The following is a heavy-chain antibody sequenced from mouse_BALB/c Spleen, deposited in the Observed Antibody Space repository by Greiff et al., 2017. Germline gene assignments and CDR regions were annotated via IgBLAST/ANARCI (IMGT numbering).Heavy chain of an antibody. CDR2: ISYSGST. CDR1: GYSITSDYA. D-gene: IGHD2-4*01. V-gene: IGHV3-2*02. Sequence: DVKLQESGPGLVKPSQSLSLTCTVTGYSITSDYAWNWIRQFPGNKLEWMGYISYSGSTSYNPSLKSRISITRDTSKNQFFLQLNSVTTEDTATYYCARSSYDYDVGAMDYWGQGTSVTVSS. CDR3: ARSSYDYDVGAMDY. J-gene: IGHJ4*01.